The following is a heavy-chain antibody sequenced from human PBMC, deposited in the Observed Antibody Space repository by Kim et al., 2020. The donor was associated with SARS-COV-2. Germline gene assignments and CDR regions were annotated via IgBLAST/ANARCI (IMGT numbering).Heavy chain of an antibody. CDR2: IYPGDSDT. D-gene: IGHD6-13*01. V-gene: IGHV5-51*01. Sequence: GESLKISCKGSGYSFTSYWIGWVRQMPGKGLEWMGIIYPGDSDTRYSPSFQGQVTISADKSISTAYLQWSSLKASDTAMYYCARHGQQLVRAAYYYGMDVWGQGTTVTVSS. CDR3: ARHGQQLVRAAYYYGMDV. J-gene: IGHJ6*02. CDR1: GYSFTSYW.